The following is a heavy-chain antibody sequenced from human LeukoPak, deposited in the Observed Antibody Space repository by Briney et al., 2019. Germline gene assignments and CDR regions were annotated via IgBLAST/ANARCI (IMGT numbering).Heavy chain of an antibody. CDR1: GYTFTSYD. D-gene: IGHD2-2*02. CDR3: ARAAGYCSSTSCYKGLYS. Sequence: GASVKVSCKASGYTFTSYDINWVRQATGQGLEWTGWMDPNSGNTGYAQKFQGRVTMTRNTSISTAYMELSSLRSEDTAVYYCARAAGYCSSTSCYKGLYSWGQGTLVTVSS. CDR2: MDPNSGNT. J-gene: IGHJ4*02. V-gene: IGHV1-8*01.